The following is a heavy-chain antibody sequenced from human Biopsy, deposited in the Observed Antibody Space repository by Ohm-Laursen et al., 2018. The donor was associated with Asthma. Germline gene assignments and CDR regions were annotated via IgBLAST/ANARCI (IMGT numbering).Heavy chain of an antibody. CDR1: GASISSGGYY. CDR2: IDYSGTT. J-gene: IGHJ4*02. V-gene: IGHV4-31*03. D-gene: IGHD2-15*01. CDR3: ARGRGYCRDGNCYNYYFEN. Sequence: TLSLTCTVSGASISSGGYYCSWIRHHPGSGLEWIGYIDYSGTTYYNPSLKSRVSLSPDTSKNQFSLRLSSLTAADTAVYYCARGRGYCRDGNCYNYYFENWGQGTLVTVSS.